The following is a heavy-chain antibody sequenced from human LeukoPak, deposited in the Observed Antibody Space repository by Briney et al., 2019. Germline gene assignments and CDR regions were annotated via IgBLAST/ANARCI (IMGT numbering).Heavy chain of an antibody. CDR3: ARDRDGQLDH. J-gene: IGHJ4*02. Sequence: PSETLSLTCTVSGGSISSYYWSWIRQPPGKGLEWIGYIYYSGSTNYNPSLKSRVTISVDTSKNQFSLKLSSVTAADTAVYYCARDRDGQLDHWGQGTLVTVSS. V-gene: IGHV4-59*01. CDR2: IYYSGST. CDR1: GGSISSYY. D-gene: IGHD5-24*01.